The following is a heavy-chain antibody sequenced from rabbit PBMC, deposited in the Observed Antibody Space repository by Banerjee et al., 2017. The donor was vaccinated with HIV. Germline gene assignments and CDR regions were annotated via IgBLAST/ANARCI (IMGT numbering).Heavy chain of an antibody. CDR1: GFSFSSSYF. CDR3: ARSGDSSYGYGPFKL. D-gene: IGHD6-1*01. CDR2: IYAGSSGST. J-gene: IGHJ4*01. Sequence: QSLEESGGDLVKPGASLTLTCTASGFSFSSSYFMCWVRQAPGKGLEWIGCIYAGSSGSTWYASWAKGRFTISKTSSTTVTLQMTSLTAADMATYFCARSGDSSYGYGPFKLWGQGTLVTVS. V-gene: IGHV1S40*01.